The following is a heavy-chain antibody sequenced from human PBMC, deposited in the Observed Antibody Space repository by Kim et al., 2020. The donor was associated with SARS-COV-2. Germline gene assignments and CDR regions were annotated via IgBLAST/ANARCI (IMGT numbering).Heavy chain of an antibody. Sequence: YSASFEGQVTIAADKSISTAYLQWSSLKASDTAMYYCARGRRSSAWVDPWGQGTLVTVSS. D-gene: IGHD6-6*01. V-gene: IGHV5-51*01. CDR3: ARGRRSSAWVDP. J-gene: IGHJ5*02.